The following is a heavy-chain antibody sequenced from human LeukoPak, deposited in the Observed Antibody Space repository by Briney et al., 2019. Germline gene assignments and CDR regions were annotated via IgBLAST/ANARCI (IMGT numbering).Heavy chain of an antibody. Sequence: SGPTLVNPTQTLTLTCTFSGFSLTTSGVGVGWIRQPPGKAPEWLAFIYWDDDKRYRPSLKSRLTISKDTSKNQVVLTMTDMDLVDTATYYCVHGRYGGNLAYWGQGTRVTVSS. CDR2: IYWDDDK. D-gene: IGHD5-12*01. V-gene: IGHV2-5*02. CDR3: VHGRYGGNLAY. J-gene: IGHJ4*02. CDR1: GFSLTTSGVG.